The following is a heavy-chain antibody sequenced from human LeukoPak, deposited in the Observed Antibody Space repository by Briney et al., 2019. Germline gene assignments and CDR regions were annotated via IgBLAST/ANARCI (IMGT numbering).Heavy chain of an antibody. V-gene: IGHV5-10-1*01. Sequence: HGESLKISCKGSGYSFTSYWISWVRQMPGKGLEWMGRNDPSDSYTNYSPSFQGHVTISADKSISTAYLQWSSLKASDTAMYYCARRLTTVTTYDYWGQGTLVTVSS. CDR1: GYSFTSYW. CDR2: NDPSDSYT. J-gene: IGHJ4*02. D-gene: IGHD4-17*01. CDR3: ARRLTTVTTYDY.